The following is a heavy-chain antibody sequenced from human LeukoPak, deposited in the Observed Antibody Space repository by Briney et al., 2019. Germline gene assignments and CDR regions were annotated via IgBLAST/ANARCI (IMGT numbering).Heavy chain of an antibody. CDR3: ARYVLLMDY. CDR1: GLSFSDHH. D-gene: IGHD3-16*01. Sequence: PGGSLRLSCAASGLSFSDHHMSWVRQVAGKGLEWLAYISRDGNIIVYADSVKGRFTISRDNAKQSVYLEMKSLRPEDTAVYYCARYVLLMDYWGQGTLVTVSS. CDR2: ISRDGNII. V-gene: IGHV3-11*01. J-gene: IGHJ4*02.